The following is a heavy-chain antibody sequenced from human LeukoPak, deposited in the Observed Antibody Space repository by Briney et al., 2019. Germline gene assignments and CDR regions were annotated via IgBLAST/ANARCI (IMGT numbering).Heavy chain of an antibody. Sequence: GGSLRLSCVASGFTFSDYTMNWVRQAPGKGLEWVSSISSGGDNIYYADSLKGRFTISRDNAKNSLYLQMNSLRAEDTAVYYCAISEGRSGYYLQVDYWGQGTLVTVSS. J-gene: IGHJ4*02. V-gene: IGHV3-21*01. D-gene: IGHD3-22*01. CDR3: AISEGRSGYYLQVDY. CDR1: GFTFSDYT. CDR2: ISSGGDNI.